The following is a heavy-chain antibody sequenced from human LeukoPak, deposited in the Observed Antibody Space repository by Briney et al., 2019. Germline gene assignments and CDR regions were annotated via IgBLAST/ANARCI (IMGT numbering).Heavy chain of an antibody. Sequence: GGSLRLSCAASGFTLSSYAMHWVRQAPGKGLEWVAVISYDGSNKYYADSVKGRFSISRDNSKNTLYLQMNSLRAEDTAVYYCARGGGDYWGQGTLVTVSS. V-gene: IGHV3-30*04. D-gene: IGHD6-25*01. CDR3: ARGGGDY. CDR1: GFTLSSYA. CDR2: ISYDGSNK. J-gene: IGHJ4*02.